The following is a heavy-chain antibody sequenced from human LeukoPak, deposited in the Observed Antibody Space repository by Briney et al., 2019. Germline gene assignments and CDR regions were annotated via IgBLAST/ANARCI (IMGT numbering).Heavy chain of an antibody. CDR3: ARHQPGSYYDY. J-gene: IGHJ4*02. CDR1: GGSISSYY. CDR2: IYYSGST. D-gene: IGHD1-26*01. V-gene: IGHV4-59*08. Sequence: PSETLSLTCTVSGGSISSYYWSWIRQPPGKGLEWIGYIYYSGSTNYNPSLKSRVTISVDTSKNQFSLKLSSVTAADTAVYYCARHQPGSYYDYWGQGTLVTVSS.